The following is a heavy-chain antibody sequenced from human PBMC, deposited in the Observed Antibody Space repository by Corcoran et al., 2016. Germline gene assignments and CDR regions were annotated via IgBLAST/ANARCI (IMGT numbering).Heavy chain of an antibody. J-gene: IGHJ4*02. V-gene: IGHV5-51*01. CDR3: ARGSASGYAFDY. D-gene: IGHD6-25*01. Sequence: EVQLVQSGAEVKKPGESLTISCKASGYSFTSYWLGWVRQMPGKGLEWTGLIYPGDFDTRYSPSSQDQVTISVDKSISTAYLQWSSLKASDTATYYCARGSASGYAFDYWGQGTQVTVSS. CDR2: IYPGDFDT. CDR1: GYSFTSYW.